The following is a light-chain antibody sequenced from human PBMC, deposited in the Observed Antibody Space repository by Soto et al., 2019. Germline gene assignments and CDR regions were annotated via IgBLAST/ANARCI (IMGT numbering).Light chain of an antibody. CDR1: RSVSSSY. J-gene: IGKJ2*03. CDR3: QQYGSSPLYS. V-gene: IGKV3-20*01. Sequence: EIVLTQSPGTLSLSPGERATLSCRASRSVSSSYLAWYQLKPGQAPRLLIYGASSRATGIPDRFSGSGSGTDFTLTISRLEPEDFAIYYCQQYGSSPLYSFGQGTKLEIK. CDR2: GAS.